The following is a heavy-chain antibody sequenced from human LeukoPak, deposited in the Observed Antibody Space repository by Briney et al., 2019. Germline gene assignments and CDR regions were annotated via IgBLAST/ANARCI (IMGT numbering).Heavy chain of an antibody. D-gene: IGHD6-13*01. J-gene: IGHJ4*02. CDR3: ARDEIEGHFIAAAGISFGY. CDR2: IYYSGST. CDR1: GGSISSSSYY. V-gene: IGHV4-39*07. Sequence: PSETLSLTCTVSGGSISSSSYYWGWIRQPPGKGLEWIGSIYYSGSTYYNPSLKSRVTISVDTSKNQFSLKLSSVTAADTAVYYCARDEIEGHFIAAAGISFGYWGQGTLVTVSS.